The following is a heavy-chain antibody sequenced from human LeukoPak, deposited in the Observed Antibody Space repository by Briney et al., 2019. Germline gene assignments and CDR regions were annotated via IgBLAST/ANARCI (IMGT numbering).Heavy chain of an antibody. J-gene: IGHJ4*02. Sequence: GGSLRLSCAASGLTFSGSAMHWVRQASGKGLEWVGRIRSKANGYATAYAASVKGRFTISRDDSKNTAYLQMNSLKTEDTAVYYCTTYSGSSETGYWGQGTLVTVSS. D-gene: IGHD1-26*01. V-gene: IGHV3-73*01. CDR3: TTYSGSSETGY. CDR2: IRSKANGYAT. CDR1: GLTFSGSA.